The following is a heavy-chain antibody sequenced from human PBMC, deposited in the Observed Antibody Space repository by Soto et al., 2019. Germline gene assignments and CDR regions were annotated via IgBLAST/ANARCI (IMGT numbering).Heavy chain of an antibody. D-gene: IGHD5-12*01. J-gene: IGHJ4*02. CDR3: AAGGGLPRYY. V-gene: IGHV4-30-2*01. CDR1: GGSISSGGYS. Sequence: QLQLQESGSGLVKPSQTLSLTCAVSGGSISSGGYSWSWIRQPPGKGLEWIGDIYHSGSTYYNPSLKGRVTIAAARAENQFSLKLSSVTAADTAVYSCAAGGGLPRYYWGQGTLVTVSS. CDR2: IYHSGST.